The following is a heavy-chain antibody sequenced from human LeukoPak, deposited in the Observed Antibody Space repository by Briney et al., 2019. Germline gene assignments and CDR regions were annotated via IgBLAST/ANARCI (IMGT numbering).Heavy chain of an antibody. V-gene: IGHV3-21*01. CDR3: ATSGGFVLPNAITGNWYMDI. Sequence: GGSLRLSCGASGFTFSDYSMNWVRQAPGKGLAWVASITSAGGYTYYADSVKGRFTISRDNAQNSLFLQMNSLRAEDTAVYFCATSGGFVLPNAITGNWYMDIWGRGTSVTVSS. D-gene: IGHD2-2*01. CDR1: GFTFSDYS. CDR2: ITSAGGYT. J-gene: IGHJ6*03.